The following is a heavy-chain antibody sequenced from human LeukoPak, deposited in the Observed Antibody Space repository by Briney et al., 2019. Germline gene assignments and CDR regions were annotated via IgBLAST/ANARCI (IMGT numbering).Heavy chain of an antibody. V-gene: IGHV4-34*01. CDR3: ARGPSMVVVITTSYDY. J-gene: IGHJ4*02. Sequence: SQTLSLTCAVYGGSFSGYYWSWIRQPPGKGLEWIGEINHSGSTNYNPSLKSRVTISVDTSKNQFSLKLSSVTAADTAVYYCARGPSMVVVITTSYDYWGQGTLVTVSS. D-gene: IGHD3-22*01. CDR1: GGSFSGYY. CDR2: INHSGST.